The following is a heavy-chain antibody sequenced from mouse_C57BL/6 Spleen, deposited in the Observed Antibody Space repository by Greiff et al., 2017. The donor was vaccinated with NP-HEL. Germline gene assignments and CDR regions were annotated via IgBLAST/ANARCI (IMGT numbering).Heavy chain of an antibody. Sequence: VQLQQSGPELVKPGASVKISCKASGYAFSSSWMNWVKQRPGKGLEWIGRIYPGDGDTNYNGKFKGKATLTADKSSSTAYMQLSSLTSEDSAVYFCAKGTVVYFDYWGQGTTLTVSS. J-gene: IGHJ2*01. CDR3: AKGTVVYFDY. CDR1: GYAFSSSW. D-gene: IGHD1-1*01. CDR2: IYPGDGDT. V-gene: IGHV1-82*01.